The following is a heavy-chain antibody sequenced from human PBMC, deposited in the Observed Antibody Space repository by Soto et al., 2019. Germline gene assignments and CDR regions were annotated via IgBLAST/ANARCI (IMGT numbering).Heavy chain of an antibody. Sequence: GASVKVSCKASGYTFSSYYIHWVRQAPGQGLEWMGRINPSSGTTSYAQNFQGRVTMTRDTSTSTVYMELSSLRAEDTAVYYCARHPERIAEIGWFDPWGQGTLVTVSS. V-gene: IGHV1-46*01. D-gene: IGHD6-13*01. CDR3: ARHPERIAEIGWFDP. CDR2: INPSSGTT. J-gene: IGHJ5*02. CDR1: GYTFSSYY.